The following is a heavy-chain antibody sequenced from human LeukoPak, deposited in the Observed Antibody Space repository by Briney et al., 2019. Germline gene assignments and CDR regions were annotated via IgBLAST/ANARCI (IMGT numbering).Heavy chain of an antibody. CDR3: ARELIVVVPAVYYYYGMDV. CDR1: GFTFSSYG. CDR2: IWYDGSNK. V-gene: IGHV3-33*01. J-gene: IGHJ6*02. D-gene: IGHD2-2*01. Sequence: GGSLRLSCAASGFTFSSYGMHWVRQAPGKGLEWVAVIWYDGSNKYYADSVKGRFTISRDNSKNTLYLQMNGLRAEDTAVYYCARELIVVVPAVYYYYGMDVWGQGTTVTVSS.